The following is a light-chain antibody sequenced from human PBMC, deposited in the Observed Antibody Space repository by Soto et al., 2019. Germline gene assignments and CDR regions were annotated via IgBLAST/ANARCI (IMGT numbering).Light chain of an antibody. CDR1: QNINTW. CDR3: QQYNTWSTWT. J-gene: IGKJ1*01. Sequence: DIQMTQSPSTLSGSVGDRVTITCRASQNINTWLDWYQQKPGKAPKLLIYQASNLKGGVPSRFGGSGSGTQFTLTISSLQPDDFAASYCQQYNTWSTWTFGQGTKVEIK. V-gene: IGKV1-5*03. CDR2: QAS.